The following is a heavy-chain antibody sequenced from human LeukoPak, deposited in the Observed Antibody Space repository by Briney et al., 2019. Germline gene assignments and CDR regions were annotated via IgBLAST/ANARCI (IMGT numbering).Heavy chain of an antibody. CDR2: IYYSGST. CDR3: ARVGSGNSLFDY. J-gene: IGHJ4*02. D-gene: IGHD3-10*01. CDR1: GGSISSYY. V-gene: IGHV4-59*01. Sequence: PSETLSLTCTVSGGSISSYYWSCIRQPPGKGLEWIGYIYYSGSTNYNPSLKSRVTISVDTSKNQFSLKLSSVTAADTAVYYCARVGSGNSLFDYWGQGTLVTVSS.